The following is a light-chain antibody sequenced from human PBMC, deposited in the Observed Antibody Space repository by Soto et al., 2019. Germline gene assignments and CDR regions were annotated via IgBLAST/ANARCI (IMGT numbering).Light chain of an antibody. Sequence: EIVLTQSPGTLSLSPGERATLSCRASQSVRSSYLAWYQKKPGQAPRPLKSGAPIRATGIPDRFSGRGSGTEFTLTISRLEPEDFAVYYCQQYDSSPLTFGGGTKVEMK. V-gene: IGKV3-20*01. CDR3: QQYDSSPLT. CDR2: GAP. J-gene: IGKJ4*01. CDR1: QSVRSSY.